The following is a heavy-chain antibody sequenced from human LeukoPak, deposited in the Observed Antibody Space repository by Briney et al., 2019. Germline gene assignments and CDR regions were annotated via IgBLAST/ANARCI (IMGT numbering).Heavy chain of an antibody. D-gene: IGHD3-3*01. CDR3: ARGGPYYDFWSGHEFDY. CDR2: INHSGST. V-gene: IGHV4-34*01. Sequence: SETLSLTCAVYGGPFSGYYWSWIRQPPGKGLEWIGEINHSGSTNYNPSLKSRVTISVDTSKNQFSLKLSSVTAADTAVYYCARGGPYYDFWSGHEFDYWGQGTLVTVSS. CDR1: GGPFSGYY. J-gene: IGHJ4*02.